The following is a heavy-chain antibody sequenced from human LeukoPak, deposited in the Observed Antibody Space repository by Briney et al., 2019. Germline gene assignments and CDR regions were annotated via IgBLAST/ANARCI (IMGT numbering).Heavy chain of an antibody. Sequence: SVKVSCKASGGTFSSYAISWVRQAPGQGLELMGRIIPIFGTANYAQKFQGRVTITTDESTSTAYMELSSLRSEDTAVYYCAREVYSYGYARFVYWGQGTLVTVSS. CDR1: GGTFSSYA. D-gene: IGHD5-18*01. J-gene: IGHJ4*02. V-gene: IGHV1-69*05. CDR3: AREVYSYGYARFVY. CDR2: IIPIFGTA.